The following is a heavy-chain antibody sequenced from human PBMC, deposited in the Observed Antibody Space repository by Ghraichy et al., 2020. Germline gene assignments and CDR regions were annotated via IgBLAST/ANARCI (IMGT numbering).Heavy chain of an antibody. CDR1: GFTFSSYW. CDR2: INSDGSTT. V-gene: IGHV3-74*01. CDR3: ARAESGTYRY. D-gene: IGHD1-26*01. Sequence: LSLTCAASGFTFSSYWMHWVRQAPGKGLVWVSRINSDGSTTSYADSVKGRFTISRDNAKNTLYLQMNSLRDEDTAVYYCARAESGTYRYWGQGTLVTVSS. J-gene: IGHJ4*02.